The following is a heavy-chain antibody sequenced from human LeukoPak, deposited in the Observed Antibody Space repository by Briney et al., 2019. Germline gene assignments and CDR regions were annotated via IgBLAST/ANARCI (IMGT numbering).Heavy chain of an antibody. D-gene: IGHD3-22*01. CDR1: GFTFSSYS. J-gene: IGHJ3*02. V-gene: IGHV3-48*01. Sequence: PGGSLRLSCAASGFTFSSYSMNWVRQAPGKGLEWVSYITLSSTTIYYADSVKGRFTISRDNAKNSLYLQVSSLRAEDTAVYYCTREKDYYDSSGYYRDAFDIWGQGTKVTASS. CDR3: TREKDYYDSSGYYRDAFDI. CDR2: ITLSSTTI.